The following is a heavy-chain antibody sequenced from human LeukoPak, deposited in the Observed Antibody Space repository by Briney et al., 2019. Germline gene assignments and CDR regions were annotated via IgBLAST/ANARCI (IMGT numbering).Heavy chain of an antibody. J-gene: IGHJ6*03. D-gene: IGHD3-10*01. CDR2: IDAGNGKT. CDR1: GYTFTSYA. Sequence: ASVKVSCKASGYTFTSYAVNWVRQAPGQRFEWLGWIDAGNGKTKYSQEFQGRVTMTRDTSTSTVYMELSSLRSEDTAVYYCARGPSITMVRGGQWYYYMDVWGKGTTVTISS. V-gene: IGHV1-3*03. CDR3: ARGPSITMVRGGQWYYYMDV.